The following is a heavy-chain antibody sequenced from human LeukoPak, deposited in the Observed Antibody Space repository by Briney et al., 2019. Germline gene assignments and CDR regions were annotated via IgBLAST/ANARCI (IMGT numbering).Heavy chain of an antibody. J-gene: IGHJ5*02. D-gene: IGHD3-10*01. CDR3: ARHGSVRSPLGP. CDR2: IYATGST. CDR1: GGSISSYY. Sequence: PSETLSLTCTVSGGSISSYYWSWIRQPPGKGLEWIGYIYATGSTNYNPSLKSRVTISVDTSKNQFSLNLRSVTAADTAAYYCARHGSVRSPLGPWGQGTLVTVSS. V-gene: IGHV4-4*09.